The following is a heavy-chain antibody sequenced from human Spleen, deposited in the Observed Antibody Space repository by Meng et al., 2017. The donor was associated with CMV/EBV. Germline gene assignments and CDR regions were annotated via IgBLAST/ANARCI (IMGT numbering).Heavy chain of an antibody. CDR2: ISSSSNTI. V-gene: IGHV3-48*04. CDR3: ARELLRFLEWFSYYGMDV. J-gene: IGHJ6*02. D-gene: IGHD3-3*01. Sequence: GESLKISCAASGFTFSSYSMNWVRQAPGKGLEWVSYISSSSNTIYYADSVKGRFTISRDNAKNSLYLQMNSLRAEDTAVYYCARELLRFLEWFSYYGMDVWGQGTTVTVSS. CDR1: GFTFSSYS.